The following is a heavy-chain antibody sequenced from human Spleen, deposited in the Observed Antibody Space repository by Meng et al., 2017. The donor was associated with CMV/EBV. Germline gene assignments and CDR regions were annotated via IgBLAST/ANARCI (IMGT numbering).Heavy chain of an antibody. D-gene: IGHD2-2*01. CDR3: AREDIVVVEHGMDV. J-gene: IGHJ6*02. CDR2: MYFSGHS. Sequence: SETLSPTCTDSGASISTTTYDCGWIRQPPGQGLECIGTMYFSGHSSHNPSLKSRVTISVDTSKNQFSLKLSSVTAADTAVYYCAREDIVVVEHGMDVWGQGTTVTVSS. V-gene: IGHV4-39*07. CDR1: GASISTTTYD.